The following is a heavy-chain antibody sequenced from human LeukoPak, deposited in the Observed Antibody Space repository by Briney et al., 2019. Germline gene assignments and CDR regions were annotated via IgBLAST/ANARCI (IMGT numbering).Heavy chain of an antibody. J-gene: IGHJ4*02. V-gene: IGHV3-30*04. CDR1: GFAFSSYA. CDR2: ISYDGITE. Sequence: PGGSLRLSCAASGFAFSSYAMHWVRQAPGKGLEWVAIISYDGITEDYSDSVKGRFSISRDNAKDSLYLQMNSLRVEDTAVYYCLRGDRRDYWGQGTLVTVSS. CDR3: LRGDRRDY.